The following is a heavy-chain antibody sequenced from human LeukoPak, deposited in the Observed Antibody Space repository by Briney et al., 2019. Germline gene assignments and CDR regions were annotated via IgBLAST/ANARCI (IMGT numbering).Heavy chain of an antibody. CDR2: INCNSNSI. Sequence: PGGSLRLSCAASGFTFGDYAMHWVRQAPGKGLEWVSGINCNSNSIGYADSVKGRFTISRDNAKNSLFLQMNSLRAEDTAIYYCTTDTWYSAGHWGQGTLVTVSS. J-gene: IGHJ4*02. V-gene: IGHV3-9*01. D-gene: IGHD2-15*01. CDR3: TTDTWYSAGH. CDR1: GFTFGDYA.